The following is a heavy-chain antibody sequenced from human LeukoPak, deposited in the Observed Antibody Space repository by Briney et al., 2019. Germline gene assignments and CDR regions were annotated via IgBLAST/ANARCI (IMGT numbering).Heavy chain of an antibody. D-gene: IGHD3-9*01. CDR2: VSAYNGDT. CDR1: GYTFSSYG. V-gene: IGHV1-18*01. Sequence: ASVKVSCKTSGYTFSSYGITWVRQAPGQGLEWMGWVSAYNGDTKYAQKLQDRVTMTTDTSTTTAYMELRSPRSDDTAVYYCARGILAGDIMTGPWGQGTRVTVSS. J-gene: IGHJ5*02. CDR3: ARGILAGDIMTGP.